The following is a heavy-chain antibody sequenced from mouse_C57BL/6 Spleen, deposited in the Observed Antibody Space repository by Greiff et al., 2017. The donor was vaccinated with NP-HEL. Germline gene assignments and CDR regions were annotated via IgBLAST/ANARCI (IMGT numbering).Heavy chain of an antibody. CDR1: GYTFTEYT. D-gene: IGHD1-1*01. J-gene: IGHJ2*01. Sequence: QVHVKQSGAELVKPGASVKLSCKASGYTFTEYTIHWVKQRSGQGLEWIGWFYPGSGSIKYNEKFKDKATLTADKSSSTVYMELSRLTSEDSAVYFCARHEDEVLRFDYWGQGTTLTVSS. V-gene: IGHV1-62-2*01. CDR3: ARHEDEVLRFDY. CDR2: FYPGSGSI.